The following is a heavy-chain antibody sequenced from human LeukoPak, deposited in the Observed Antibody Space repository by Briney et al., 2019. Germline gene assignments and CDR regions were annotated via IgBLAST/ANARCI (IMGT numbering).Heavy chain of an antibody. CDR1: GFTFSNYW. V-gene: IGHV3-7*02. CDR3: ASARNGYFDY. J-gene: IGHJ4*02. Sequence: GGSLRLSCAASGFTFSNYWMSWVRQAPGKGLVWVANIKQDESEKYYVDSVKGRFTISRDNAKNSLYLQMNSLRAEDTAVYYCASARNGYFDYWGQGTLVTVSS. CDR2: IKQDESEK. D-gene: IGHD4-11*01.